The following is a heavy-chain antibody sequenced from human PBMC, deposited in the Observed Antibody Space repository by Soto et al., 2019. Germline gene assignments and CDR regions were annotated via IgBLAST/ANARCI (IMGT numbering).Heavy chain of an antibody. D-gene: IGHD3-9*01. CDR3: ARADYEILTGSYALDV. V-gene: IGHV4-4*07. CDR1: DDFISSYY. CDR2: VSTSGAT. J-gene: IGHJ6*02. Sequence: QVQLQESGPRLVKPSETLSLTCTVSDDFISSYYWNWIRQPAGKGLEWIGRVSTSGATNYNPSLVSRVTMSVDTSQKQFSLNLPSVTAADTAVYFCARADYEILTGSYALDVWGQGTTVNVSS.